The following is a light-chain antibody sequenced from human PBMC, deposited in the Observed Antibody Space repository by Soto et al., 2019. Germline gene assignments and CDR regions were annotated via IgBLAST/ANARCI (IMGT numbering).Light chain of an antibody. CDR3: QPSYSTPRT. V-gene: IGKV1-39*01. CDR2: AAS. J-gene: IGKJ4*01. Sequence: DIQMTQSPSSLSASVGERVTITCRASQSISSYLNWYQQKPGKAPKLLIYAASSLQSGVTSRFSGSGSGTDFTLTISSLQPEDFATYYCQPSYSTPRTFGEGTKVDIK. CDR1: QSISSY.